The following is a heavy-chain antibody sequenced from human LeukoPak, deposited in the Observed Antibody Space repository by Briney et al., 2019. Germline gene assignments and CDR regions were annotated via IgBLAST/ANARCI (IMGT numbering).Heavy chain of an antibody. J-gene: IGHJ4*02. CDR1: GGCISSYY. CDR2: IYYSGST. CDR3: ARVNSAWYGALDY. Sequence: SETLSLTCTVSGGCISSYYWSWIRQPPGKGLEWIGYIYYSGSTNYNPSLKSRVAISVDTSKNQFSLRLSSVTAADTAVYYCARVNSAWYGALDYWGQGALVTVSS. D-gene: IGHD6-19*01. V-gene: IGHV4-59*01.